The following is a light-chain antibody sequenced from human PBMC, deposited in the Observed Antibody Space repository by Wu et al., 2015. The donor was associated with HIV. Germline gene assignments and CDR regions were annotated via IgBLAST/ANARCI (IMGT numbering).Light chain of an antibody. V-gene: IGKV1-39*01. CDR3: QQSYSAPFT. CDR1: QSISSY. J-gene: IGKJ3*01. Sequence: DIQMTQSPSSLSASVGDRVTITCRASQSISSYLNWYQRKPGKAPKLLIYTASNLQSGVPSRFSGSGSGTDFTLTISSLQPEDFATYYCQQSYSAPFTFGPWDQSGYQT. CDR2: TAS.